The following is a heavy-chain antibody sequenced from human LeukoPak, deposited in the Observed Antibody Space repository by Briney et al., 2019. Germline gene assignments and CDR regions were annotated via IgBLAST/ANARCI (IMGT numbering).Heavy chain of an antibody. CDR2: IIPIFGTA. CDR3: ARTGLMVYAHYYYYYMDV. V-gene: IGHV1-69*13. J-gene: IGHJ6*03. CDR1: GGTFSSYA. D-gene: IGHD2-8*01. Sequence: ASVKVSCKASGGTFSSYAISWVRQAPGQGLEWMGGIIPIFGTANYAQKFQGRVTITADESTSTAYMELSSLRSEDTAVYYCARTGLMVYAHYYYYYMDVWGKGTTVTVSS.